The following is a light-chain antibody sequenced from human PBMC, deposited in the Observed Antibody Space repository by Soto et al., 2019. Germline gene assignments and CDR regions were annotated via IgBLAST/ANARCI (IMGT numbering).Light chain of an antibody. CDR3: QQYYTTPRT. CDR1: QSVLYSSTNKNH. CDR2: WAS. Sequence: DIVMTQSPDSLAVSLGERATINCRSSQSVLYSSTNKNHLARYQQKPGHPPKLLIYWASTRESGVPGRFSGSGSGTDFTLTISSLQAEDVAVYYCQQYYTTPRTFGQGTKLEIK. J-gene: IGKJ2*01. V-gene: IGKV4-1*01.